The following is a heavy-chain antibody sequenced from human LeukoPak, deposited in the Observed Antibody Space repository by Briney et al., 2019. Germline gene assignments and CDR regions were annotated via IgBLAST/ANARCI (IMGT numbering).Heavy chain of an antibody. CDR3: TAVPEPVLSSWFDP. V-gene: IGHV3-43*02. CDR2: ISGDSFNK. D-gene: IGHD1-14*01. J-gene: IGHJ5*02. CDR1: GISFPNRA. Sequence: PGGSLRLSCEASGISFPNRAMHWVRQPPGKGLEWVSLISGDSFNKFYAASVKGRFTVSRDNSRNSLYLQMNSLRDEDTAVYFCTAVPEPVLSSWFDPWGQGTLVTVSS.